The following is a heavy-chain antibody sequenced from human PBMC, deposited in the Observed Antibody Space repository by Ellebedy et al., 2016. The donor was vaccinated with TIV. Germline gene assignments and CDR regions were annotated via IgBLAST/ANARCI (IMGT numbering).Heavy chain of an antibody. J-gene: IGHJ4*02. Sequence: GESLKISCATSGFTFRNYAMTWVRQAPGKGLEWVSTLSAAGTSTYYAESVKGRFTIFRDISKTTLYLEMTSLRAGDTAKYYCAKAREDYDHLSANDYWGQGVVVTVSS. D-gene: IGHD4-17*01. CDR2: LSAAGTST. CDR1: GFTFRNYA. CDR3: AKAREDYDHLSANDY. V-gene: IGHV3-23*01.